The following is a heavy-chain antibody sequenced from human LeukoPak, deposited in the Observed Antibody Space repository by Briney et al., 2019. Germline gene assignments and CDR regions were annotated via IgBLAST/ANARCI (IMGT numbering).Heavy chain of an antibody. J-gene: IGHJ4*02. D-gene: IGHD4-17*01. CDR1: GFTFSSYA. CDR2: ISSNGGST. CDR3: VKVKLRSLQVTTYFD. V-gene: IGHV3-64D*06. Sequence: PGGSLRLSCSASGFTFSSYAMHWVRQAPGKGLEYVSAISSNGGSTYYANSVKGRFTISRDNSKNTLYLQMSSLRAEDTAVYYCVKVKLRSLQVTTYFDWGQGTLVTVSS.